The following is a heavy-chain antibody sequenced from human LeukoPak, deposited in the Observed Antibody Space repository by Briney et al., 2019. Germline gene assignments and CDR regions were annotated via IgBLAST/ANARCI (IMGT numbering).Heavy chain of an antibody. D-gene: IGHD3-10*01. J-gene: IGHJ6*03. V-gene: IGHV3-64*01. CDR2: ITSDGGRT. CDR3: ARSRGLDVHYYYYMDV. Sequence: GGSLRLSCAASGFTFSSYAVHWVRQAPGKGLEYVSAITSDGGRTYYANSVKGRFTISRDNSKNTLYLQMRSLRAEDMAVYYCARSRGLDVHYYYYMDVWGKGTAVTVSS. CDR1: GFTFSSYA.